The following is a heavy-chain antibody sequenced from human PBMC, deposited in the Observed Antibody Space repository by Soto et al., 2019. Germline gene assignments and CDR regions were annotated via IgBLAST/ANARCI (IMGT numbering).Heavy chain of an antibody. V-gene: IGHV3-23*01. Sequence: RLSCAASGFMFNNYAMSWVRQAPGKGLEWVSTVSVSGGTTYYADSLKGRFTISRDNSKKTVYLQMNRLRADDTAIYYCAKGLYYYDSSGYRLFDYWGQGTLATVSS. D-gene: IGHD3-22*01. CDR1: GFMFNNYA. J-gene: IGHJ4*02. CDR3: AKGLYYYDSSGYRLFDY. CDR2: VSVSGGTT.